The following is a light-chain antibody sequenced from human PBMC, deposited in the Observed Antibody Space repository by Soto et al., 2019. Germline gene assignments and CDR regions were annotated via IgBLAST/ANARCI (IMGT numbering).Light chain of an antibody. CDR2: QTS. J-gene: IGKJ1*01. V-gene: IGKV3-11*01. CDR1: QYINTR. CDR3: HQRQSWPRT. Sequence: EIVLTQSPATLSSFPGDRVTLSCRASQYINTRLAWYQHGPGQAPRLLIYQTSIRAAGIPARFSASGTGTDFTLTISDAQPEDFAVYYCHQRQSWPRTFGQGTKVDIK.